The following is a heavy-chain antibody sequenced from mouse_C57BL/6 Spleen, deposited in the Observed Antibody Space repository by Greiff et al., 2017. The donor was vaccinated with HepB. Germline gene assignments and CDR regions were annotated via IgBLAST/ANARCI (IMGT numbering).Heavy chain of an antibody. V-gene: IGHV1-7*01. D-gene: IGHD2-1*01. CDR3: ARGGNSIYFAMDY. CDR1: GYTFTSYW. CDR2: INPSSGYT. Sequence: VKVVESGAELAKPGASVKLSCKASGYTFTSYWMHWVKQRPGQGLEWIGYINPSSGYTKYNQKFKDKATLTADKSSSTAYMQLSSLTYEDSAVYYCARGGNSIYFAMDYWGQGTSVTVSS. J-gene: IGHJ4*01.